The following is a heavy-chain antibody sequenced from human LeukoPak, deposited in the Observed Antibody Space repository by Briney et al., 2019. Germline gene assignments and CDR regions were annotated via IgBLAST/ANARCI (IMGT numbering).Heavy chain of an antibody. J-gene: IGHJ4*02. Sequence: PGGSLRLSCAASGFTFSIYGMNWVRQAPGKGLEWVSYISSSSSTIYYADSVKGRFTISRDNAKNSLYLQMNSLRAEDTAVYYCARVGRITGTTVDYWGQGTLVTVSS. CDR3: ARVGRITGTTVDY. V-gene: IGHV3-48*01. CDR2: ISSSSSTI. D-gene: IGHD1-7*01. CDR1: GFTFSIYG.